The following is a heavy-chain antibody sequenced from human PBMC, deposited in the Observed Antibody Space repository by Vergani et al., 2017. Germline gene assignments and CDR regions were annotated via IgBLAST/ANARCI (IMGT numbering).Heavy chain of an antibody. V-gene: IGHV3-7*01. D-gene: IGHD6-13*01. J-gene: IGHJ4*02. CDR1: GSTSSSNW. Sequence: EGKLVEPGGGLVQPGGSLRLSCAALGSTSSSNWRSWVRKAPGKGLEWVANIKQDGREKYYVDSVKGRLTISRDNAKNSLYLKMNSLRAEDTAVYYCARDGDRSSSWHYWGQGTLVTVSS. CDR3: ARDGDRSSSWHY. CDR2: IKQDGREK.